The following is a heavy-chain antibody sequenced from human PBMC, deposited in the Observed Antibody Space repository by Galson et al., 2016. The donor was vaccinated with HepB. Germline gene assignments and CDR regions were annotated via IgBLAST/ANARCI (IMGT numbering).Heavy chain of an antibody. D-gene: IGHD3-10*01. V-gene: IGHV4-4*02. CDR1: GGSISIHNW. CDR2: VFHSGST. CDR3: ARVQFVGDNVHAFDI. J-gene: IGHJ3*02. Sequence: SETLSLTCAVSGGSISIHNWWSWVRQPPGKGLEWIGEVFHSGSTNYKPSLKRRVTISVDKSKNQFSLRLTSVTAADTAVYYCARVQFVGDNVHAFDIWGRGTMVTVSS.